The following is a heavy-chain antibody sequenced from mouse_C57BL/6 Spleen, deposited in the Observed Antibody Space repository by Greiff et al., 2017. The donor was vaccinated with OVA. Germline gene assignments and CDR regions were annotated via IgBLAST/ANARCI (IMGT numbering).Heavy chain of an antibody. D-gene: IGHD1-1*01. J-gene: IGHJ4*01. CDR2: IDPEDGDT. V-gene: IGHV14-1*01. CDR3: ITRNYGSGEAMDD. Sequence: VQLQQSGAELVRPGASVKLSCTASGFNIKDYYMHWVKQRPEQGLEWIGRIDPEDGDTEYAPKFQGKATMTADTSSNTAYLQLSSLPSEDPAVYYCITRNYGSGEAMDDGGQGTSATVSS. CDR1: GFNIKDYY.